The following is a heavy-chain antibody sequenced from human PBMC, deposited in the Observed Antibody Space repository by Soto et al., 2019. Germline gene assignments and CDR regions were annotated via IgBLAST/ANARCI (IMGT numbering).Heavy chain of an antibody. CDR2: ISGTGRNT. J-gene: IGHJ4*02. CDR3: AKNGLSDSPSAIDS. CDR1: GFTFSRNG. V-gene: IGHV3-23*01. D-gene: IGHD2-8*01. Sequence: GGSLRLSCATSGFTFSRNGMSWVRQAPGKGLDWVSGISGTGRNTYYADSVKGRFTISRDNSKNTLFLQMNSLRVEGTAVYYCAKNGLSDSPSAIDSWGQGTLVTVSS.